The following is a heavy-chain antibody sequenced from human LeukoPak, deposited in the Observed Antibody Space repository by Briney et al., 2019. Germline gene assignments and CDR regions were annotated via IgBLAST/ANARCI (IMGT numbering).Heavy chain of an antibody. D-gene: IGHD6-19*01. CDR2: IYHSGST. J-gene: IGHJ4*02. V-gene: IGHV4-38-2*01. Sequence: PSETLSLTCAVSGYSISSGYYWGWIRPPPGKGLEWIGSIYHSGSTYYNPSLKSRVTISVDTSKNQFSLKLSSVTAADTAVYYCARGVTGYSSGWYPDYWGQGTLVTVSS. CDR1: GYSISSGYY. CDR3: ARGVTGYSSGWYPDY.